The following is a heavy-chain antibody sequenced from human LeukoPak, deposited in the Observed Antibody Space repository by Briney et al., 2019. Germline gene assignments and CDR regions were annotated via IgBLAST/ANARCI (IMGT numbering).Heavy chain of an antibody. V-gene: IGHV4-30-4*01. CDR1: GGSITSYY. CDR2: IYYSGST. CDR3: ARAILPQGYNYGYWFDS. Sequence: SETLSLTCTVSGGSITSYYWSWIRQPPGKGLEWIGYIYYSGSTYYNPSLKSQITISLDTSKNQFSLKLSSVTAADTAVYYCARAILPQGYNYGYWFDSWGQGTLVTVSS. J-gene: IGHJ5*01. D-gene: IGHD5-18*01.